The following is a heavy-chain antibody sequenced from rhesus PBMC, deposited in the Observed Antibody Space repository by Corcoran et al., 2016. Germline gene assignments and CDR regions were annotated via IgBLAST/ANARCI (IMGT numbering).Heavy chain of an antibody. CDR3: ARVGGSNCFGA. CDR2: IYRSSGST. V-gene: IGHV4-165*01. D-gene: IGHD4-23*01. Sequence: QVQLQESGPGLVKPSETLSLTCAVSGGSISSNYWSWIRHPPGKGREWIGYIYRSSGSTYCNPSHKSRVTILPDTSKNQFSLKLSAVTAADTAVYYCARVGGSNCFGAWGQGVLVTVSS. J-gene: IGHJ4*01. CDR1: GGSISSNY.